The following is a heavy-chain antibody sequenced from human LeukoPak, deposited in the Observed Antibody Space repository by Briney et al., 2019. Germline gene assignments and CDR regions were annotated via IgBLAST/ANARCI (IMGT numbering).Heavy chain of an antibody. CDR2: TYYRSRWYN. D-gene: IGHD1-26*01. J-gene: IGHJ3*02. CDR1: GDSVSSNSAA. CDR3: AKVGATTDAFDI. Sequence: SQTLSLTCAISGDSVSSNSAAWNWIRQSPSRGLEWLGRTYYRSRWYNDYAVSVKSRVTINPDTSKNQFSLQLNSVTPEDTAVYYCAKVGATTDAFDIWGQGTMVTVSS. V-gene: IGHV6-1*01.